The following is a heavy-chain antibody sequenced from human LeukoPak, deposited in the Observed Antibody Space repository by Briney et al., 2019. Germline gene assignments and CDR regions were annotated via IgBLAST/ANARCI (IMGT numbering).Heavy chain of an antibody. CDR3: AKETVVVPADDWFGP. D-gene: IGHD2-21*01. V-gene: IGHV4-59*01. CDR1: GGSINGDY. J-gene: IGHJ5*02. CDR2: IHYSGRT. Sequence: SETLSLTCSVSGGSINGDYWSWIRQIPGKGLEWIGYIHYSGRTSYNPSLKSRVTISVDTSKNQFSLRLASVTAADTAVYYCAKETVVVPADDWFGPWGQGTLVTVSS.